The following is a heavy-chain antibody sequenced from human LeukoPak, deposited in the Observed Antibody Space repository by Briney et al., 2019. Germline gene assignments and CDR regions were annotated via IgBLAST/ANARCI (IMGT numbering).Heavy chain of an antibody. CDR3: VKDQRVGLSSWFVPYLYFDC. CDR1: GFTFTSYA. J-gene: IGHJ4*02. Sequence: GGSLRLSCSASGFTFTSYAMHWARQAPGKGLEHVSAISTNGEYTYNADSVKGRFTISRDNSKNTLYLQMSSLKPEDTAVYYCVKDQRVGLSSWFVPYLYFDCWGQGALVTVSS. V-gene: IGHV3-64D*06. D-gene: IGHD6-13*01. CDR2: ISTNGEYT.